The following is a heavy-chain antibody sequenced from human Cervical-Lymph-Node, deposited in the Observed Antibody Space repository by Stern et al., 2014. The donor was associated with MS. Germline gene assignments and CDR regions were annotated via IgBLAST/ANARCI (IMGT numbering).Heavy chain of an antibody. CDR3: ARAHTTGTTWDVDY. V-gene: IGHV3-33*01. CDR2: IWYYGSNK. CDR1: GFTFSSYG. D-gene: IGHD1-1*01. J-gene: IGHJ4*02. Sequence: VQLVESGGGVVQPGGSLRLSCAASGFTFSSYGMPWVRQAPGQGLEWVAVIWYYGSNKYYADTVKGRFTISRDNSKNTLYLQMNSLRAEDTAVYYCARAHTTGTTWDVDYWGQGTLVTVSS.